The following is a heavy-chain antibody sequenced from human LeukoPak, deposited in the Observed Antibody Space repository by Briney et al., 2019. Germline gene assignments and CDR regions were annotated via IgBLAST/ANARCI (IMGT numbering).Heavy chain of an antibody. CDR1: GFTFSSYS. CDR3: ARDRAAGTLRVSFDY. CDR2: ISRSSSYI. Sequence: GGSLRLSCVVSGFTFSSYSMNWVRQAPGKGLEWVSSISRSSSYIYYADSVKGRFTISRDNSKNSLYLQMNSLRAEDTAVYYCARDRAAGTLRVSFDYWGQGTLVTVSS. J-gene: IGHJ4*02. V-gene: IGHV3-21*01. D-gene: IGHD6-13*01.